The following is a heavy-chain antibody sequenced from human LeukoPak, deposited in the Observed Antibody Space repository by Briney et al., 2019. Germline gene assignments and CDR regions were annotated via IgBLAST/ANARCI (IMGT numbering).Heavy chain of an antibody. D-gene: IGHD5-18*01. CDR1: GFTFSSYA. Sequence: GGSLRLSCAASGFTFSSYAMSWVRQAPGKGVEWVSAISGSGGSTYYADSVKGRFTISRDNAKTSLYLQMNSVRAEDTAVYYCARDLSGVTEYTYGRGIDYWGQGTLVTVSS. J-gene: IGHJ4*02. V-gene: IGHV3-23*01. CDR2: ISGSGGST. CDR3: ARDLSGVTEYTYGRGIDY.